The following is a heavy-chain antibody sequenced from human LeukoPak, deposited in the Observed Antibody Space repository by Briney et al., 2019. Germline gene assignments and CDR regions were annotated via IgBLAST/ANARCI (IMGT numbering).Heavy chain of an antibody. CDR1: GYTLTELS. CDR3: TTRPIKGRYQLLYSYDSWSAFYPDYFDY. J-gene: IGHJ4*02. V-gene: IGHV1-24*01. D-gene: IGHD3-3*01. CDR2: FDPEDGET. Sequence: ASVKVSCKVSGYTLTELSVHWVRQAPGKGLEWMGVFDPEDGETIYSQKFQGRVTMTEDTTTDTAYMELSSLRSEDTAVYYCTTRPIKGRYQLLYSYDSWSAFYPDYFDYWGQGTLVTVSS.